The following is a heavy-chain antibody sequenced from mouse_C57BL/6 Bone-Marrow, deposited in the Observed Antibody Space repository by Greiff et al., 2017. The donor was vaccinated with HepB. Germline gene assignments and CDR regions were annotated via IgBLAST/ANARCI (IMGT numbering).Heavy chain of an antibody. D-gene: IGHD1-1*01. CDR2: IYPGSGST. J-gene: IGHJ3*01. CDR3: ARPIYYYGSSFFAY. Sequence: QVQLQQPGAGLVKPGASVKMSCKASGYTFTSYWITWVKQRPGQGLEWIGDIYPGSGSTNYNEKFKSKATLTVDTSSSTAYMQLSSLTSEDSAVYYCARPIYYYGSSFFAYWGQGTLVTVSA. CDR1: GYTFTSYW. V-gene: IGHV1-55*01.